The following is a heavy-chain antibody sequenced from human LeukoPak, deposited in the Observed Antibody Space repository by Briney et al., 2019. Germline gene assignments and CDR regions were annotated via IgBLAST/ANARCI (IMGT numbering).Heavy chain of an antibody. CDR1: GFTISLYA. D-gene: IGHD1-26*01. J-gene: IGHJ2*01. V-gene: IGHV3-21*06. CDR3: ARDINSDWYFDL. CDR2: IGTNTHHI. Sequence: GGSLRLSCAASGFTISLYAMNWVRQAPGKGLEWVSSIGTNTHHIYYADSVKGRFTISRDNVKNLLFLQVNSLRADDTAVYYCARDINSDWYFDLWGRGTLVTVSS.